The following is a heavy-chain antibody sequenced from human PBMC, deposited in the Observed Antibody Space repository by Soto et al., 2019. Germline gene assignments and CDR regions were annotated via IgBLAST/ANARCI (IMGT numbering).Heavy chain of an antibody. CDR2: INHSGST. CDR1: GGSFSGYC. J-gene: IGHJ4*02. CDR3: ARSSRVDY. V-gene: IGHV4-34*01. D-gene: IGHD6-13*01. Sequence: QVQLQQWGAGLLKPSETLSLTCAVYGGSFSGYCWSWIRQPPGKGLEWIGEINHSGSTNYNPSLKSRVTISVDTSKNQFSLKLSSVTAADTAVYYCARSSRVDYWGQGTLVTVSS.